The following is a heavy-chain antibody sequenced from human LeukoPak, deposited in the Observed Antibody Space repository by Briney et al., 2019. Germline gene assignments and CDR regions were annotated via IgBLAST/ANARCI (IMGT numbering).Heavy chain of an antibody. J-gene: IGHJ3*02. CDR3: ARIKGYSRFDI. Sequence: GGSLRLSCAAFGFTFSDYYMSWIRQAPGKGLEWVSYISSSGSTIYYADSVKGRFTISRDNAKNSLCLQMNSLRAEDTAVYYCARIKGYSRFDIWGQGTMVTVSS. CDR1: GFTFSDYY. V-gene: IGHV3-11*04. D-gene: IGHD6-13*01. CDR2: ISSSGSTI.